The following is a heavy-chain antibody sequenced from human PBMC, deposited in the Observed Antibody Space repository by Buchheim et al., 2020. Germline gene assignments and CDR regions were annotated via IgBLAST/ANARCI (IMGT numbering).Heavy chain of an antibody. J-gene: IGHJ6*02. Sequence: EVQLLESGGGLVQPGGSLRLSCAASGITFSNYAMSWVRQAPGKGLEWVSAISGSGDSTYYVDSVKGRFTISRDNSKNTLYLQMNSLRAEDTAVYYCAREHYYDILTGKGMDVWGQGTT. V-gene: IGHV3-23*01. CDR3: AREHYYDILTGKGMDV. CDR1: GITFSNYA. CDR2: ISGSGDST. D-gene: IGHD3-9*01.